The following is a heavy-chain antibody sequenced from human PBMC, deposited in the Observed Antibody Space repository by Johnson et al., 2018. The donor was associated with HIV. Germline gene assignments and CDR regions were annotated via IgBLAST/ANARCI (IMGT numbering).Heavy chain of an antibody. CDR3: AKDEAAAAYAFDI. D-gene: IGHD6-13*01. V-gene: IGHV3-66*01. CDR2: IYSGGST. CDR1: GFTVSSNY. J-gene: IGHJ3*02. Sequence: VHLVESGGGLVQPGGSLRLSCAASGFTVSSNYMSWVRQAPGKGLEWVSVIYSGGSTYYADSVKGRFTISRDNSKNSLYLQMNSLIAEDTALYYCAKDEAAAAYAFDIWGQGTMVTVSS.